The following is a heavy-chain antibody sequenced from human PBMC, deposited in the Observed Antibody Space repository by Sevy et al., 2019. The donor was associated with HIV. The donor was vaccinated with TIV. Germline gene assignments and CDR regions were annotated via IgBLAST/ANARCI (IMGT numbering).Heavy chain of an antibody. CDR1: GFTFSTNW. Sequence: GGSLRLSCTASGFTFSTNWMSWFRQAPGKGLEWVANINEDGTEKFYVDSVKGRFTMSRDNAKNSLYLQMNSLRAEDAAVYYCARDNATVSRRGLRYYYYGTDVWGQGTTVTVSS. CDR3: ARDNATVSRRGLRYYYYGTDV. D-gene: IGHD2-2*01. J-gene: IGHJ6*02. CDR2: INEDGTEK. V-gene: IGHV3-7*01.